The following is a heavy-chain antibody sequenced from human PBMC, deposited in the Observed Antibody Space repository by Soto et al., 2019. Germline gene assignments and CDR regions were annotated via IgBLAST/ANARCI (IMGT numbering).Heavy chain of an antibody. CDR3: ARDNGVGP. V-gene: IGHV4-30-4*01. CDR1: GGSISSGDYY. D-gene: IGHD2-8*01. Sequence: QVQLQESWPGLVKPSQTLSLTCTVPGGSISSGDYYWSWIRQPPGKGLEWIGYIYDSGSTYYNSSLKSRVNITLDTSKNQFSLKLTSVTAADTAVYYCARDNGVGPWGQGTLVTVSS. J-gene: IGHJ5*02. CDR2: IYDSGST.